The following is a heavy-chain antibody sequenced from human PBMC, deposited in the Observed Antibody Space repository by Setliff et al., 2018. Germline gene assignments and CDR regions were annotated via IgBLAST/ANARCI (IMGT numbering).Heavy chain of an antibody. D-gene: IGHD4-17*01. J-gene: IGHJ4*02. Sequence: PSETLSLTCTVSGDSLSSGPYYWTWVRQPAGKGLEWIGHIDTSGTTNYSPSLKTRVTISTDTSKNQFSLQLTSVTATDTAVYYCARGRLLYVGDSHYFDNWGQGTLVTVSS. CDR1: GDSLSSGPYY. CDR2: IDTSGTT. CDR3: ARGRLLYVGDSHYFDN. V-gene: IGHV4-61*09.